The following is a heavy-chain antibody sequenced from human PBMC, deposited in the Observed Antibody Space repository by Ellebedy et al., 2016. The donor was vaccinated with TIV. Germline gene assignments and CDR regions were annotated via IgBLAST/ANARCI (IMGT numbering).Heavy chain of an antibody. V-gene: IGHV4-34*01. J-gene: IGHJ5*02. CDR1: VGPFTDYF. CDR3: ARRGYGSGRYNWFDP. D-gene: IGHD3-10*01. Sequence: SETLSLXXAVYVGPFTDYFWTWIRQPPGKGLEWIGEIDHSGSTNYNPSLKSRVTISVDTSKNQFSLKLSSVTAADTAVYYCARRGYGSGRYNWFDPWGQGTLVTVSS. CDR2: IDHSGST.